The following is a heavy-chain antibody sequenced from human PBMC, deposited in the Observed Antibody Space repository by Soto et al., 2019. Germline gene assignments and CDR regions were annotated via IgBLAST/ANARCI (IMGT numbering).Heavy chain of an antibody. CDR2: ISGSGGST. D-gene: IGHD2-15*01. Sequence: EVQLLESGGGLVQPGGSLRLSCAASGFTFSSYAMSWVRQAPGKGLEWVSAISGSGGSTYYADSVKGRFTISRDNSKNTLYRQMNSLRAEDTAVYYCAKWRCSGGSCYVGYWGQGTLVTVSS. J-gene: IGHJ4*02. CDR3: AKWRCSGGSCYVGY. V-gene: IGHV3-23*01. CDR1: GFTFSSYA.